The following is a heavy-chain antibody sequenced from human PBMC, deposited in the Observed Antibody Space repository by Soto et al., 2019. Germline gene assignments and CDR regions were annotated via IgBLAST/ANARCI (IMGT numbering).Heavy chain of an antibody. CDR2: IHYTGST. CDR3: VETGRGGD. D-gene: IGHD1-1*01. V-gene: IGHV4-59*11. CDR1: GGSINSHY. J-gene: IGHJ4*02. Sequence: QVHLQESGPGLVKPSETLSLTCVVSGGSINSHYWSWIRQPPGKGLEWIGYIHYTGSTKYNPSLNSRVTISLDTSKSLFSLRLSSVTPADTAVYYSVETGRGGDWGQGTLVTISS.